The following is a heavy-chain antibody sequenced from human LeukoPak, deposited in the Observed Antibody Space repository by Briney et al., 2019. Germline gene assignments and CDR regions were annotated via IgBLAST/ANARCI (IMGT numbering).Heavy chain of an antibody. CDR3: ARDTIFGVVAFFDY. Sequence: PSETLSLTCTVSGGSISSYYWSWIRQPAGKGLEWIGRIYTSGSTNYNPSLKSRVTMSVDTSKNQFSLKLSSVTAVDTAVYYCARDTIFGVVAFFDYWGQGTLVTVSS. J-gene: IGHJ4*02. CDR1: GGSISSYY. D-gene: IGHD3-3*01. CDR2: IYTSGST. V-gene: IGHV4-4*07.